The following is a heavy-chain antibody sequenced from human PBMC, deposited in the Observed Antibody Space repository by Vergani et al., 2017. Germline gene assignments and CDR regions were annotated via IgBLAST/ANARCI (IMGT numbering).Heavy chain of an antibody. CDR2: IRTSENGGTS. D-gene: IGHD5-18*01. J-gene: IGHJ4*02. V-gene: IGHV3-49*04. CDR3: KRGYKYGYD. CDR1: GFPFHDFG. Sequence: EVKLVESGGGLVQPGQSLRLACITSGFPFHDFGINWVRQAPGKGLEWISLIRTSENGGTSHYAASVAGRFSISRDDSKSVAYLQMDGLKTDDTATYYCKRGYKYGYDWGQGTLVTVSS.